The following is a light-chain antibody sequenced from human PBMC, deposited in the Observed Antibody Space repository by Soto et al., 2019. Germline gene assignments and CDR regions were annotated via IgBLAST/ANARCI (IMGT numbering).Light chain of an antibody. J-gene: IGLJ1*01. CDR2: EVV. Sequence: QSVLAQPPSASGSPGQSVTISSTGTKTDIGLYDFVSWYQHHPGKAPRLIIYEVVQRPSGVPDRFSGSKSGNTASLTVSGLQAADEADYFCKSYAGSNTYVFGSGTKVTVL. CDR3: KSYAGSNTYV. CDR1: KTDIGLYDF. V-gene: IGLV2-8*01.